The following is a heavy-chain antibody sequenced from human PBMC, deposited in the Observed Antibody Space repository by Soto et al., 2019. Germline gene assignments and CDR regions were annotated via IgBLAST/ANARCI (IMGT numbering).Heavy chain of an antibody. CDR2: IYATGTT. CDR3: VRDGTKTLRDWFDP. J-gene: IGHJ5*02. CDR1: GASISGFY. Sequence: SETLSLTCTVSGASISGFYWSWIRKSAGKGLEWIGRIYATGTTDYNPSLKSRVMMSVDTSKKQFSLKLRSVTAADTAVYYCVRDGTKTLRDWFDPWGQGMSVTVSS. D-gene: IGHD1-1*01. V-gene: IGHV4-4*07.